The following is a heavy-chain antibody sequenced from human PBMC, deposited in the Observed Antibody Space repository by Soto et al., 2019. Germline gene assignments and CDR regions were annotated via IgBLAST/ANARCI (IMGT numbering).Heavy chain of an antibody. J-gene: IGHJ6*02. V-gene: IGHV4-59*01. CDR2: VYNSGST. CDR3: ARTVDTTTDYYYYGMDV. CDR1: GGSISSYY. Sequence: SETLSLTCTVSGGSISSYYWSWIRQPPGQGLEWIGYVYNSGSTNYNPSLKSRVTISVDTSKNQFSLKLRSVSAADTAVYYCARTVDTTTDYYYYGMDVWGQGTTVTVSS. D-gene: IGHD5-18*01.